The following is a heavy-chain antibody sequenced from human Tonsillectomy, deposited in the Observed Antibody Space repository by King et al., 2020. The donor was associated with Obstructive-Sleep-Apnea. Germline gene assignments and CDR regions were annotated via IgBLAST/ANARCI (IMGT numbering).Heavy chain of an antibody. J-gene: IGHJ4*02. D-gene: IGHD3-10*01. CDR1: GFTFSNFW. CDR2: IKQDGSET. CDR3: ASRPPAETYFGVFDF. V-gene: IGHV3-7*03. Sequence: VQLVESGGGLVQPGGSLRLSCAASGFTFSNFWMTWVRQAPGKGPEWVGNIKQDGSETYYVDSVRGRFTITRDNAKNSLYLQMNNLRAEDTAVYYCASRPPAETYFGVFDFWGQGALVTVSS.